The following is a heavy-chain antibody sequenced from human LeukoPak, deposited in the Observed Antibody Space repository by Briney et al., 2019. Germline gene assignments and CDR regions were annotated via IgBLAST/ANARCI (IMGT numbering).Heavy chain of an antibody. D-gene: IGHD3-22*01. V-gene: IGHV3-21*01. Sequence: GGSLRLSCAASGFTFSSYSMNWVRQAPGKGLEWVSSISSSSSYIYYADSVKGRFTISRDNAKNSLYLQMSSLRAEDTAVYYCARGHTFYDSSGYYPTPFDYWGQGTLVTVSS. CDR1: GFTFSSYS. CDR2: ISSSSSYI. J-gene: IGHJ4*02. CDR3: ARGHTFYDSSGYYPTPFDY.